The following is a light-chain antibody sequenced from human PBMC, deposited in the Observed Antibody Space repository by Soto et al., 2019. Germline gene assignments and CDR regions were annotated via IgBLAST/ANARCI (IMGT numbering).Light chain of an antibody. J-gene: IGKJ5*01. V-gene: IGKV3-11*01. CDR2: DAS. Sequence: DILFTQYPNTLSLSPGERATLSCRASQSVSSYLAWYQQKPGQAPRLLIYDASNRATGIPARFSGSGSGTDFTLTISSLEPEDFAVYYCRQRSNWPLSFAQGTRLEIK. CDR3: RQRSNWPLS. CDR1: QSVSSY.